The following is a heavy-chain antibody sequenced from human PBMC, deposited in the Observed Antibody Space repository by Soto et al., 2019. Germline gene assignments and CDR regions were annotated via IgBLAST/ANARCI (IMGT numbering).Heavy chain of an antibody. CDR2: ISLYSDGT. D-gene: IGHD2-2*01. V-gene: IGHV1-18*01. Sequence: ASVKVSCKTSGYTFSNYGITWVRQALGQPLEWLGWISLYSDGTNYAQKFQGRVSMTTDTSTTTAYMELRSLRSDDTAVYYCARVVPGAEAWFGPWGQGTLVTVS. CDR1: GYTFSNYG. J-gene: IGHJ5*02. CDR3: ARVVPGAEAWFGP.